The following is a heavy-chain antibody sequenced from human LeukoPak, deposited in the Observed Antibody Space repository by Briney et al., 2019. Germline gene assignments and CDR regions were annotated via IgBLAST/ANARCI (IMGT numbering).Heavy chain of an antibody. V-gene: IGHV3-9*01. D-gene: IGHD6-19*01. Sequence: GGSLRLSCAASGLTFDDYAMHWVRQAPGKGLEWVSGISWNSGSIGYADSVKGRFTISRDNAKNSLYLQMNSLRAEDTALYYCAKDTSQQWLVLGYFDYWGQGTLVTVSS. J-gene: IGHJ4*02. CDR3: AKDTSQQWLVLGYFDY. CDR1: GLTFDDYA. CDR2: ISWNSGSI.